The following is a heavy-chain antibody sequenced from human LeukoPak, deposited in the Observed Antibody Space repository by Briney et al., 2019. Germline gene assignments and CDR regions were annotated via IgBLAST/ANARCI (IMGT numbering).Heavy chain of an antibody. D-gene: IGHD2-15*01. J-gene: IGHJ4*02. CDR1: GFTFSSYA. CDR3: AKSWSGSWYYYFDY. V-gene: IGHV3-23*01. CDR2: ISGSGGST. Sequence: GGSLRLSCAASGFTFSSYAMSWVRQAPGKGLEWVSAISGSGGSTYYADSVKGRFAISRDNSKNTLYLQMNSLRAEDTAVYYCAKSWSGSWYYYFDYWGQGTLVTVSS.